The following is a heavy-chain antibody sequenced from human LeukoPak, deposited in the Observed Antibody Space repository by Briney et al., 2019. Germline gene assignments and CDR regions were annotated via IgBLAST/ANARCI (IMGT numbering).Heavy chain of an antibody. CDR1: GFTFSNYA. J-gene: IGHJ4*02. CDR2: ISDNA. CDR3: VKAIRPFNSGNYYSCLDY. V-gene: IGHV3-23*01. D-gene: IGHD3-22*01. Sequence: TGGSLRLSCAASGFTFSNYAMSWVRQTPGKGLEWVSTISDNAYYADSVKGRFTISRDNSKNTLHLQMNSLRAEDTALYYCVKAIRPFNSGNYYSCLDYWGQGSLVTVSS.